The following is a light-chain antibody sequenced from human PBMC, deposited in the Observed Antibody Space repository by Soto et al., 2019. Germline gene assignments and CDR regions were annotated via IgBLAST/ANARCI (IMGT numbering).Light chain of an antibody. J-gene: IGKJ1*01. CDR2: GTS. Sequence: EIVLTQSPGTLSLSHGERGTLSCRASQSVSSSYLAWYQQKPGQAPRLLMYGTSSRATGTPDRFSGSGSGTDFTLTISSLEPEDVAVYYCQQYGSSPRTFGQGTKVDIK. V-gene: IGKV3-20*01. CDR3: QQYGSSPRT. CDR1: QSVSSSY.